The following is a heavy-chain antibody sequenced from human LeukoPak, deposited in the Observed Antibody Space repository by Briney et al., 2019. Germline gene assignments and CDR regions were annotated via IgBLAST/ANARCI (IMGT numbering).Heavy chain of an antibody. CDR1: GGSISSSNW. J-gene: IGHJ4*02. CDR2: IYHSGST. Sequence: GTLSLTCAVSGGSISSSNWWSWVRQPPGKGLEWIGEIYHSGSTNYNPSLKSRVTISVDKSKNQFSLKLSSVTAADTAVYYCARSTRYCSGGSCYSYYFDYWGQGTLVTVSS. CDR3: ARSTRYCSGGSCYSYYFDY. V-gene: IGHV4-4*02. D-gene: IGHD2-15*01.